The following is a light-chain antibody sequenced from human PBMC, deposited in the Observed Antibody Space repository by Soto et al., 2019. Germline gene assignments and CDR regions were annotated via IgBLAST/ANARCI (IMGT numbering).Light chain of an antibody. CDR2: GAS. CDR1: QSVTSSF. J-gene: IGKJ5*01. Sequence: EIVLTRSPGSVSLSPREIDTLSFRPSQSVTSSFLAWYQQKPGQAPRLLIYGASNRATGIPDRFSGSGSGTDFTLTINKLEPEDFAVYYCQQYGSSPPITFGQGTLLEIK. V-gene: IGKV3-20*01. CDR3: QQYGSSPPIT.